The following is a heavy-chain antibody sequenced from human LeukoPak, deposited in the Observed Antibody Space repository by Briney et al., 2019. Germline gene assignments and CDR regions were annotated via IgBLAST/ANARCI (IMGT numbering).Heavy chain of an antibody. J-gene: IGHJ6*03. CDR3: AKASRCSGGSCYYMDV. D-gene: IGHD2-15*01. Sequence: HAGGSLRLSCAASGFTFDDYAMHWVRQAPGKGLEWVSLISWDGGSTYYADSVKGRFTISRDNSKNSLYLQMNSLRAEDTALYYCAKASRCSGGSCYYMDVWGKGTTVTVSS. V-gene: IGHV3-43D*03. CDR1: GFTFDDYA. CDR2: ISWDGGST.